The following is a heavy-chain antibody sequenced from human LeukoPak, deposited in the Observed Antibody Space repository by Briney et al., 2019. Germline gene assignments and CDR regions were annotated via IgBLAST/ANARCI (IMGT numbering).Heavy chain of an antibody. CDR3: ARDGRELLWNYFDY. D-gene: IGHD3-10*01. CDR1: GFIFSSYA. CDR2: ISYDGSNK. J-gene: IGHJ4*02. Sequence: GGSLRLSCAASGFIFSSYAMHWVRQAPGKGLEWVAVISYDGSNKYYADSVKGRFTISRDNSKNTLYLQMNSLRAEDTAVYYCARDGRELLWNYFDYWGQGTLVTVSS. V-gene: IGHV3-30*04.